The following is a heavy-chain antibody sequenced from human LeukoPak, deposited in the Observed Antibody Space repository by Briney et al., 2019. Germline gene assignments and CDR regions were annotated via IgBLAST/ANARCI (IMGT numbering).Heavy chain of an antibody. Sequence: ASVKVSCKASGYTFTSYGISWVRQAPGQGLEWMGWINPNSGGTNYAQKFQGRVTMTRDTSISTAYMELSRLRSDDTAVYYCARDQRIAAAGIMIVGGFDPWGQGTLVTVSS. CDR3: ARDQRIAAAGIMIVGGFDP. D-gene: IGHD6-13*01. J-gene: IGHJ5*02. CDR2: INPNSGGT. V-gene: IGHV1-2*02. CDR1: GYTFTSYG.